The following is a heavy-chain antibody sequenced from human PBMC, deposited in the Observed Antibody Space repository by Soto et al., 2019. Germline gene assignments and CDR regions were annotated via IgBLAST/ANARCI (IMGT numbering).Heavy chain of an antibody. Sequence: EVQLVVSGGGLVQPGGSLRLSCAASGFTVSSNFMSWVRQAPGKRLEWGSIIYSDGSTYYADSVKGRFTISRDNSKNTLYLQMNSLRADDTAVYYCASRRNPYGAYDYWGQGTLVTVSS. D-gene: IGHD4-17*01. J-gene: IGHJ4*02. CDR1: GFTVSSNF. CDR3: ASRRNPYGAYDY. CDR2: IYSDGST. V-gene: IGHV3-66*01.